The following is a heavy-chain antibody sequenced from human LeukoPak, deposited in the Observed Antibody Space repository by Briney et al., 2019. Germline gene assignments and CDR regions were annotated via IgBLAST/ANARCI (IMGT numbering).Heavy chain of an antibody. CDR1: GGSISSGSYY. CDR3: AREGGSYYGGIYYYYYYMDV. CDR2: IYTSGST. V-gene: IGHV4-61*02. D-gene: IGHD1-26*01. J-gene: IGHJ6*03. Sequence: SETLSLTCTVSGGSISSGSYYWSWIRQPAGKGLEWIGRIYTSGSTNYNPSLKSRVTISVDTSKNQFSLKLSSVTAADTAVYYCAREGGSYYGGIYYYYYYMDVWGKGTTVTISS.